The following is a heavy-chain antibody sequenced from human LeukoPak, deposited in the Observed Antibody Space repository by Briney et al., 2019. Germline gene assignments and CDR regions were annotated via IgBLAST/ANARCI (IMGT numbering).Heavy chain of an antibody. J-gene: IGHJ6*03. D-gene: IGHD3-10*01. CDR2: ITSSSSYI. CDR1: GFTFNTYS. CDR3: ARDRITMVRGGLDYYYMDV. V-gene: IGHV3-21*01. Sequence: GGSLRLSCAASGFTFNTYSMNWVRPAPGKGVEWVSSITSSSSYIYYADSVKGRFTISRDNAKNSLYLQMNSLRAEDTAVYYCARDRITMVRGGLDYYYMDVWGKGTTVTISS.